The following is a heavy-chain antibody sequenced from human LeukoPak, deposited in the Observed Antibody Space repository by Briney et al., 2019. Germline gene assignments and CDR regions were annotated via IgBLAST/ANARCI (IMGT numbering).Heavy chain of an antibody. J-gene: IGHJ5*02. D-gene: IGHD5-18*01. V-gene: IGHV3-7*01. CDR1: GFTFTSYW. CDR2: IKYERSEK. CDR3: ARLRYGGFDP. Sequence: GGSLRLSCAASGFTFTSYWMSWVRQAPGKGLEWVANIKYERSEKYYVDSVKGRFTISRGNAKNALYLQMNSLRAEDTAVYYCARLRYGGFDPWGQGTLVTVSS.